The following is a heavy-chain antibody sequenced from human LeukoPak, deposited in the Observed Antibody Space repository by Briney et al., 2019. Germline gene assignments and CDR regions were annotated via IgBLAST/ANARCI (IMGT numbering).Heavy chain of an antibody. CDR3: ARDNSVEDTAWWFDP. Sequence: ASVPVSCKVSGYTLPELSMHGVRQAPGKGREWMGGFDPEDGETIYAQKLQGRVTMTEETSTETAYMELRSLRSEDTAVYYCARDNSVEDTAWWFDPWGQGTLVTVSS. D-gene: IGHD4-23*01. CDR2: FDPEDGET. J-gene: IGHJ5*02. V-gene: IGHV1-24*01. CDR1: GYTLPELS.